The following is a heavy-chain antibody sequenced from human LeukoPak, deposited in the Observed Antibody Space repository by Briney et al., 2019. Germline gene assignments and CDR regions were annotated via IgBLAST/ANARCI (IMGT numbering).Heavy chain of an antibody. CDR3: GRAYQPLGGLSFPDQ. Sequence: GASVKVSCKASVYTFTIYAMNWVRQAPGQGLEWMGWINPNTGNPTYAQGFTGRFVFSLDTSVSTAYLQISSLKAEATAVYYCGRAYQPLGGLSFPDQWGQGTLVTVSS. J-gene: IGHJ5*02. V-gene: IGHV7-4-1*02. CDR1: VYTFTIYA. D-gene: IGHD3-16*02. CDR2: INPNTGNP.